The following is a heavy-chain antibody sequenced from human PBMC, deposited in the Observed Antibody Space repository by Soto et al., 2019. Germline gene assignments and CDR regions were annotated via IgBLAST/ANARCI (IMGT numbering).Heavy chain of an antibody. CDR1: GFTFSDHY. Sequence: DVQLVESGGGLVQPGGSLRLSCAASGFTFSDHYMDWVRQAPGKGLEWVGRTRNKVTGYTTEYAASVKGRFTISRDDSKNTLYLQMNSLKPEDTAVYYCARDQYCGRSNCYRTGMDVWGQGTTVTVSS. CDR2: TRNKVTGYTT. V-gene: IGHV3-72*01. CDR3: ARDQYCGRSNCYRTGMDV. D-gene: IGHD2-2*01. J-gene: IGHJ6*02.